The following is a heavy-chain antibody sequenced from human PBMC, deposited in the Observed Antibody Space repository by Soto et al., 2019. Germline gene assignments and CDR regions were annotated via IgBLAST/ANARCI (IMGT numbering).Heavy chain of an antibody. CDR3: VRASTRGVAARFQH. V-gene: IGHV6-1*01. J-gene: IGHJ1*01. Sequence: QTLLLTCAISGDTVSNTRAAWNWIRQSPSRGLEWLGRTYYRSKWYYDYAVSVKSRMTINPATSKTQFSLQLTSFTPEDTAVYFCVRASTRGVAARFQHWGQGTLVTVSS. D-gene: IGHD3-10*01. CDR2: TYYRSKWYY. CDR1: GDTVSNTRAA.